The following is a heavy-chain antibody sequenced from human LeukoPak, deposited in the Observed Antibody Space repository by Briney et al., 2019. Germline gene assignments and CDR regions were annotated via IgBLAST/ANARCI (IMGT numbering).Heavy chain of an antibody. CDR3: ARNNDMDV. J-gene: IGHJ6*02. D-gene: IGHD1/OR15-1a*01. CDR1: GFIISNHW. V-gene: IGHV3-7*03. CDR2: INKDGSEK. Sequence: GGSLRLSCAASGFIISNHWMTWVRQAPGKGPEWVANINKDGSEKYYVDSVEGRFTISRDTAKNSLYLQMNNLRAEDTALYYCARNNDMDVWGQGTTVSVSS.